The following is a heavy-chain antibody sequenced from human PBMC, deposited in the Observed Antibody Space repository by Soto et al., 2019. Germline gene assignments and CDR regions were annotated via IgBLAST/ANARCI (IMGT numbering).Heavy chain of an antibody. CDR1: GFSFSSFG. CDR3: ARDYSSARRYFDY. CDR2: ISSSGSTI. J-gene: IGHJ4*02. V-gene: IGHV3-48*02. Sequence: GGSLRLSCAASGFSFSSFGMNWVRQAPGRGLEWVSYISSSGSTIYYADSAKGRFTISRDNAKNSLYLQMNSLRDEDTAVYYCARDYSSARRYFDYWGQGTLVTVSS. D-gene: IGHD6-19*01.